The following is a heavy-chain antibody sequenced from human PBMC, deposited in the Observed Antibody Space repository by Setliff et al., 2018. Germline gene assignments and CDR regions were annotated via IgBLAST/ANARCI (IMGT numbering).Heavy chain of an antibody. Sequence: LRLSCAASGFTFSSLWMSWVRQAPGRGLEWVANINQDGSGKFYVDSVKGRFTIFRDNAKNSLYLQMNSLRAEDSAVYYCARDGVFYAMDVWGHGTTVT. J-gene: IGHJ6*02. CDR1: GFTFSSLW. CDR3: ARDGVFYAMDV. V-gene: IGHV3-7*01. CDR2: INQDGSGK. D-gene: IGHD3-10*01.